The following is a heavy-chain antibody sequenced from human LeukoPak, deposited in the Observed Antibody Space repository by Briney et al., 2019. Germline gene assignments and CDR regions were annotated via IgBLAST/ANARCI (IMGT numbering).Heavy chain of an antibody. CDR1: GGSISSGDYY. V-gene: IGHV4-30-4*08. CDR3: ARDYYDSSGYYGYYYYMDV. CDR2: IYYSGST. Sequence: PSETLSLTCTVSGGSISSGDYYWSWIRQPPGKGLEWIGYIYYSGSTYYNPSLKSRVTISVDTSENQFSLKLSSVTAADTAVYYCARDYYDSSGYYGYYYYMDVWGKGTTVTVSS. J-gene: IGHJ6*03. D-gene: IGHD3-22*01.